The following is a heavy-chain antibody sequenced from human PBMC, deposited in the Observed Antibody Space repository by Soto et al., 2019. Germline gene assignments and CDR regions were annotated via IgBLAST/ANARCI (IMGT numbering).Heavy chain of an antibody. J-gene: IGHJ4*02. CDR2: ISYDGSNK. V-gene: IGHV3-30-3*01. CDR1: GFTFSSYA. CDR3: AREDRKSYFDY. Sequence: QVPLVESGGGVVQPGRSLRLSCAASGFTFSSYAMHWVRQAPGKGLEWVAVISYDGSNKYYADSVKGRFTISRDNSKNTLYVQMNSLRAEDTAVYYCAREDRKSYFDYWGQGTLVTVSS.